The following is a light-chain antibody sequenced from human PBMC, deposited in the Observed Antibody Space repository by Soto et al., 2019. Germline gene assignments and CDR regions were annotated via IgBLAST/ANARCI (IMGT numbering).Light chain of an antibody. Sequence: DIQMTQSPSSLSASVGDRVTITCRASQTISSYLHWYQQKPGKAPKLLIYAASSLQSGVPSRFSGSGSGTDFTLTISSLQPEDFATYYCQQSHSIPYTFGKGKKLEI. CDR3: QQSHSIPYT. J-gene: IGKJ2*01. V-gene: IGKV1-39*01. CDR2: AAS. CDR1: QTISSY.